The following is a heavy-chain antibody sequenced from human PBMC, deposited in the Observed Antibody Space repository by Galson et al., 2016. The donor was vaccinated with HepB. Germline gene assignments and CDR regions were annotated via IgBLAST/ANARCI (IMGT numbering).Heavy chain of an antibody. V-gene: IGHV3-23*01. CDR3: ARGSCYSGRYFQH. D-gene: IGHD2-21*01. J-gene: IGHJ1*01. CDR1: GFTFSIYA. Sequence: SLRLSCAASGFTFSIYALSWVRQAPGKGLEWVSAISGSGGSTYSADSVKGRFTISRDNSKNTLYLQMNSLRAEDTAVYYCARGSCYSGRYFQHWGQGTLVTVSS. CDR2: ISGSGGST.